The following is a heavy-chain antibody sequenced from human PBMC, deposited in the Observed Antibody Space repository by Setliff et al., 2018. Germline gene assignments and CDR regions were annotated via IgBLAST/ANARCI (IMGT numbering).Heavy chain of an antibody. J-gene: IGHJ6*03. V-gene: IGHV1-46*01. Sequence: GASVKVSCKASGYTFTSYYMHWVRQAPGQGLEWMGIIYPSGGSISYAQKFQGRVTMTRDTSTSTVYVELSSLRSEDTAVYYCAREGVDRRSSTDYRYYMDVWGKGTTVTVSS. CDR1: GYTFTSYY. D-gene: IGHD6-6*01. CDR2: IYPSGGSI. CDR3: AREGVDRRSSTDYRYYMDV.